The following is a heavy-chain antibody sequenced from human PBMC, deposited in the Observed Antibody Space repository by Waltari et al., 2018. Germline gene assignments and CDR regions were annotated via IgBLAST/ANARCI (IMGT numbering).Heavy chain of an antibody. Sequence: SYAISWVRQAPGQGLEWMGGIIPIFGTANYAQKFQGRVTITADESTSTAYMELSSLRSEDTAVYYCASNYYDSSGRGGGYFDYWGQGTLVTVSS. J-gene: IGHJ4*02. CDR3: ASNYYDSSGRGGGYFDY. V-gene: IGHV1-69*01. D-gene: IGHD3-22*01. CDR1: SYA. CDR2: IIPIFGTA.